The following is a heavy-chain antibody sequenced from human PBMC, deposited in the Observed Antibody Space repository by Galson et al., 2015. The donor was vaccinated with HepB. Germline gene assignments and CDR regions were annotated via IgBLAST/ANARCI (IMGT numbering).Heavy chain of an antibody. Sequence: SLRLSCAASGFTFSSYGMHWVRQAPGKGLEWVAVISYDGSNKYYADSVKGRFTISRDNSKNTLYLQMNSLRAEDTAVYYCAKDFSGYPPVSVFDYWGQGTLVTVSS. J-gene: IGHJ4*02. CDR1: GFTFSSYG. D-gene: IGHD3-22*01. CDR2: ISYDGSNK. CDR3: AKDFSGYPPVSVFDY. V-gene: IGHV3-30*18.